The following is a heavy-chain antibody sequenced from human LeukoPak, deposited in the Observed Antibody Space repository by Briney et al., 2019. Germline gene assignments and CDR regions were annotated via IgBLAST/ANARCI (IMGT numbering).Heavy chain of an antibody. CDR3: ARGRGSGSYPSYYYYYYMDV. V-gene: IGHV3-7*01. Sequence: GGSLRLSCAASGFTFSSYWMSWVRQAPGKGLEWVANIKQDGSEKYYVDSVKGRFTISRDNAKSSLYLQMNSLRAEDTAVYYCARGRGSGSYPSYYYYYYMDVWGKGTTVTVSS. D-gene: IGHD3-10*01. CDR1: GFTFSSYW. CDR2: IKQDGSEK. J-gene: IGHJ6*03.